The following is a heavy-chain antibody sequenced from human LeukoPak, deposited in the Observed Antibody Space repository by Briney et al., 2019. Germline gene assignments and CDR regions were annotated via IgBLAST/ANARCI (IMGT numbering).Heavy chain of an antibody. J-gene: IGHJ6*02. CDR2: IVVGSGNT. V-gene: IGHV1-58*01. Sequence: ASVKVSCKASGFTFTSSAVQWVRLARGQRLEWIGWIVVGSGNTNYAQKFQERVTITRDMSTSTAYMELSSLRSEDTAVYYCAAPGAAADDGDYYYGMDVWGQGTTVTVSS. CDR3: AAPGAAADDGDYYYGMDV. CDR1: GFTFTSSA. D-gene: IGHD6-13*01.